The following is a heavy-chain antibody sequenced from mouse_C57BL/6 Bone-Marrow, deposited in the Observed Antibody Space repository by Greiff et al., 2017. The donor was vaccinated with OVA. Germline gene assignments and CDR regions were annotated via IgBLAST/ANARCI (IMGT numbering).Heavy chain of an antibody. V-gene: IGHV2-5*01. CDR1: GFSLTSYG. J-gene: IGHJ1*03. CDR2: IWRGGST. D-gene: IGHD2-2*01. Sequence: VKLMESGPGLVQPSQSLSITCTVSGFSLTSYGVHWVRQSPGKGLEWLGVIWRGGSTDYNAAFMSRLSITKDNSKSQVFFKMNSLQADDTAIYYCVHLLWLRRDWYFDVWGTGTTVTVSS. CDR3: VHLLWLRRDWYFDV.